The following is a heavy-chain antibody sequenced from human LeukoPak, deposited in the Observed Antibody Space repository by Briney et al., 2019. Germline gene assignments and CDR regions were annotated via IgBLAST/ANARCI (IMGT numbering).Heavy chain of an antibody. CDR3: ARDPRGSYCGGDCYTLDY. CDR2: ISYDGSNK. D-gene: IGHD2-21*02. J-gene: IGHJ4*02. Sequence: GGSLRLSCAASGFTFSKYAVHWVRQAPGKGLEWVAVISYDGSNKYYADSVKGRFTISRDNSKNTLYLQMNSLRAEDTAVYYCARDPRGSYCGGDCYTLDYWGQGTLVTVSS. V-gene: IGHV3-30-3*01. CDR1: GFTFSKYA.